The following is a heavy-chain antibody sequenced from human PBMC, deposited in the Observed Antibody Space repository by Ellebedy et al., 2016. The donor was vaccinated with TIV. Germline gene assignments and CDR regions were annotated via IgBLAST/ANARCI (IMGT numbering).Heavy chain of an antibody. CDR3: GWDCSSSSCRGGY. Sequence: MPSETLSLTCTVSGDSISSSPYHWGWIRQPPGKGLEWIKSISYSGDTYYSPSLKSRVPISVDTSKNHFSLKLSSVTAADTAVYYCGWDCSSSSCRGGYWGRGSLVTVSS. D-gene: IGHD2-2*01. J-gene: IGHJ4*02. CDR2: ISYSGDT. CDR1: GDSISSSPYH. V-gene: IGHV4-39*02.